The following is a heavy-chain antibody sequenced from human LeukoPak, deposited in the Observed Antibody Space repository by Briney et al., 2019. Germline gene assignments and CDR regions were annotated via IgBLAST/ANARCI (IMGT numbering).Heavy chain of an antibody. Sequence: PGGSLRLSCAASGFTFSSYAMSWVRQAPGKGLEWVSAISGSGGSTYYADSVKGRFTISRDNSKNTLYLQMNRLRAEDTAVYYCAKAVRRYCSGGSCYYYFDYWGQGTLVTVSS. V-gene: IGHV3-23*01. J-gene: IGHJ4*02. CDR3: AKAVRRYCSGGSCYYYFDY. CDR1: GFTFSSYA. CDR2: ISGSGGST. D-gene: IGHD2-15*01.